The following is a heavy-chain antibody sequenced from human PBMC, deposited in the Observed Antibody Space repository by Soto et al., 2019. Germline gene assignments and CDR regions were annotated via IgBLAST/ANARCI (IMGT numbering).Heavy chain of an antibody. D-gene: IGHD6-6*01. J-gene: IGHJ6*03. CDR3: ARVDTSSSSFAFSYYYYYMDV. CDR1: GYTFTSYG. V-gene: IGHV1-18*01. Sequence: GASVKVSCKASGYTFTSYGISWVRQAPGQGLEWMGWISAYNGNTNYAQKLQGRVTMTTDTSTSTAYMELRSLRSDDTAVYYCARVDTSSSSFAFSYYYYYMDVWGNGTTVTVSS. CDR2: ISAYNGNT.